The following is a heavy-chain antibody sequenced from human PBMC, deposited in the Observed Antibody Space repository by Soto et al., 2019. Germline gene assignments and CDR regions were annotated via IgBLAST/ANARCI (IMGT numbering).Heavy chain of an antibody. CDR2: ISGSGGST. J-gene: IGHJ4*02. Sequence: PGGSVRLSCAASGFTFSSYAMSWVRQAPGKGLEWVSAISGSGGSTYYADSVKGRFTISRDNSKNTLYLQMNSLRAEDTAVYYCAKQLGSRQLEYYFDYWGQGTLVTVSS. D-gene: IGHD6-6*01. CDR1: GFTFSSYA. V-gene: IGHV3-23*01. CDR3: AKQLGSRQLEYYFDY.